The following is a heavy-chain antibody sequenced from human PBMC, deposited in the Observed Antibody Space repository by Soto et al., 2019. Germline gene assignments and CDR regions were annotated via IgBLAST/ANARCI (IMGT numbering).Heavy chain of an antibody. D-gene: IGHD1-1*01. Sequence: SETLSLTCAVSGDSITNSNWWSWVRQAPGKGLEWIGEIYHSGATTYNPSLKSRVTISVDPSNNHFSLKLTSVTAADTAVYFCARDLGTGTDYWGQGTLVTVSS. CDR2: IYHSGAT. CDR3: ARDLGTGTDY. V-gene: IGHV4-4*02. J-gene: IGHJ4*02. CDR1: GDSITNSNW.